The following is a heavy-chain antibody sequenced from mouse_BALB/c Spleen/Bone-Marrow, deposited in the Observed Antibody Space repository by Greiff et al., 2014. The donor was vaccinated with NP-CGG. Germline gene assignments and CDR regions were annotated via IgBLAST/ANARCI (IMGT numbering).Heavy chain of an antibody. CDR2: INPANGNT. J-gene: IGHJ3*01. V-gene: IGHV14-3*02. Sequence: VKLQQSGAELVKPGASVKLSCTASGFNIKDYYLHWVKQRPEQGLEWIGRINPANGNTNYDPKFQGKATVTADTSSNTAYLQLSSLTSEDTAFYFCARNSPFAYWGQGTLVTVSA. CDR1: GFNIKDYY. CDR3: ARNSPFAY.